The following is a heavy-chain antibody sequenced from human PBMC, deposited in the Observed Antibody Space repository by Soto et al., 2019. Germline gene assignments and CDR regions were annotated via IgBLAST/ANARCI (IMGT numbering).Heavy chain of an antibody. CDR1: GFIVSTNY. CDR3: ARALPAGYIDY. D-gene: IGHD5-12*01. Sequence: GGSLRLSCAASGFIVSTNYMSWVRQAPGKGLEWVSVIYSDGRTYYADSVQGRFTISRDNSKNTLYLQMNSLRADDTAVYYCARALPAGYIDYWGQGTLVTVSS. CDR2: IYSDGRT. V-gene: IGHV3-66*01. J-gene: IGHJ4*02.